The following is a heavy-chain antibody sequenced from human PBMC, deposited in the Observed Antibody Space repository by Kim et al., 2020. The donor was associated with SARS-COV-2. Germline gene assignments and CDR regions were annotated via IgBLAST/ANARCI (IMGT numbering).Heavy chain of an antibody. CDR1: GFTVSSNY. J-gene: IGHJ6*02. CDR2: IYSGGST. Sequence: GGSLRLSCAASGFTVSSNYMSWVRQAPGKGLEWVSVIYSGGSTYYADSVKGRFTISRDNSKNTLYLQMNSLRAEDTAVYYCARDRETVTTFWGMDAWGQGTTVTVSS. CDR3: ARDRETVTTFWGMDA. D-gene: IGHD4-4*01. V-gene: IGHV3-53*01.